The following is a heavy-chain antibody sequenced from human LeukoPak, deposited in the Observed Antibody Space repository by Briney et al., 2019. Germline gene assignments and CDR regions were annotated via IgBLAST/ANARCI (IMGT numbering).Heavy chain of an antibody. CDR1: GFTFDDYA. V-gene: IGHV3-9*01. CDR3: AKGVPGQGDYYYGMDV. Sequence: GGSLRLSCAASGFTFDDYAMHWVRQAPGKGLEWVSGISWNSGSIGYADSVKGRFTISRDNAKNSLYLQMNSLRAEDTALYYCAKGVPGQGDYYYGMDVWGQGTTVTVSS. CDR2: ISWNSGSI. J-gene: IGHJ6*02.